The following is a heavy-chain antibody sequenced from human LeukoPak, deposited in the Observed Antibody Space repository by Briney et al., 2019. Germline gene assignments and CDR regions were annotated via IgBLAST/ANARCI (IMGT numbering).Heavy chain of an antibody. CDR1: GFTFSTYW. CDR3: GRDWGTGTRSRATDY. V-gene: IGHV3-7*01. Sequence: SGGSLRLSCAASGFTFSTYWMSWVRQAPGKGLEWVANIKQDGSEKYYVDSVKGRFTISRDNAKNSLYLQMNSLRAEDTAVYYCGRDWGTGTRSRATDYWGQGTLVTVSS. CDR2: IKQDGSEK. J-gene: IGHJ4*02. D-gene: IGHD1-7*01.